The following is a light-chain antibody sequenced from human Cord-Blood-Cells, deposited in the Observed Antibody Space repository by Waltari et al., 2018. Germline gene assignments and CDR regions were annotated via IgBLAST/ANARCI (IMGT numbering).Light chain of an antibody. Sequence: EIVLTQSPATLSLSPGERATLSCRASQSVSSYLAWYQQKPGQAPRLLIYDAANRATGIPARFIGRGSGTDFTLTISSLEPEDFAVYYCQQRSNWPPLTFGGGTKVEIK. CDR3: QQRSNWPPLT. CDR1: QSVSSY. CDR2: DAA. J-gene: IGKJ4*01. V-gene: IGKV3-11*01.